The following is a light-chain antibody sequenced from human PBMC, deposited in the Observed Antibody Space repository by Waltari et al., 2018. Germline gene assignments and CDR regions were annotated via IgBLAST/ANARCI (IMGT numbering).Light chain of an antibody. CDR3: SSYTSSTTSVV. J-gene: IGLJ2*01. Sequence: QSALTQPASVSGSPGQSITISCTGTTSDVGTYNYVPWYQQRPGKAPKLIIYDVTKRPSGVSNRFSGSKAGNTASLTISGLQAEDEADYYCSSYTSSTTSVVFGGGTKVTVL. CDR2: DVT. CDR1: TSDVGTYNY. V-gene: IGLV2-14*03.